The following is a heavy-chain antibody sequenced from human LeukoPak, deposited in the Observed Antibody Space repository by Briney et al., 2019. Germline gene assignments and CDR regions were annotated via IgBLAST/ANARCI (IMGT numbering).Heavy chain of an antibody. CDR1: GFSFSNYF. V-gene: IGHV3-11*04. J-gene: IGHJ4*02. CDR2: ITNSGRST. D-gene: IGHD1-26*01. CDR3: AREASGNYLVFDS. Sequence: PGGSLRLSCEASGFSFSNYFMSWIRQAPGKGLEWVSYITNSGRSTNYADAVKGRFTISRDNAKKSIYLEMTDLRAEDTGVYYCAREASGNYLVFDSWGQGTLVTVSS.